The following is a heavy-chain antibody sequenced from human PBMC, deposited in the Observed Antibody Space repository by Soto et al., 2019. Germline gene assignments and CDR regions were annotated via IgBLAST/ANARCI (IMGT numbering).Heavy chain of an antibody. Sequence: GGSVEGFRKGSWYTLTRLYLPWVRQAPGQGLEWMGWINPNSGGTNYAQKFQGWVTMTRDTSISTAYMELSRLRSDDTAVYYCARDTGMDVWGQGTTVTVSS. CDR1: WYTLTRLY. V-gene: IGHV1-2*04. CDR3: ARDTGMDV. CDR2: INPNSGGT. J-gene: IGHJ6*02.